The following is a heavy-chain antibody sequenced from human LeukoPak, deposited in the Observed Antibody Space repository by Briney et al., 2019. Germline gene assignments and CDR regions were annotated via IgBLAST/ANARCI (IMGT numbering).Heavy chain of an antibody. D-gene: IGHD5-18*01. J-gene: IGHJ4*02. Sequence: SETLSHTCTVSGGSISSYYWSWIRQPPGKGLEWIGYIYYSGSTNYNPSLKSRVTISVDASKNQFSLKLSSVTAADTAVYYCARHVTKAMAPNYFDYWGQGTLVTVSS. CDR1: GGSISSYY. CDR3: ARHVTKAMAPNYFDY. CDR2: IYYSGST. V-gene: IGHV4-59*08.